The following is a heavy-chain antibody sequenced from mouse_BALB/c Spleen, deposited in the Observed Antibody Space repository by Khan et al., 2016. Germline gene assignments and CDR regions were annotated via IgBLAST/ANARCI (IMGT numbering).Heavy chain of an antibody. CDR2: ISSGGSYT. V-gene: IGHV5-6-4*01. CDR3: TRGYDYDRYAMDY. Sequence: EVELVESGGDLVKPGGSLKLSCAASGFTFSTYTMSWVRQTPEKRLEWVASISSGGSYTYYPDSVKGRFTISRDNAKNTLYLQMSSLKSEDTAMYYCTRGYDYDRYAMDYWGQGTSVTVSS. J-gene: IGHJ4*01. D-gene: IGHD2-4*01. CDR1: GFTFSTYT.